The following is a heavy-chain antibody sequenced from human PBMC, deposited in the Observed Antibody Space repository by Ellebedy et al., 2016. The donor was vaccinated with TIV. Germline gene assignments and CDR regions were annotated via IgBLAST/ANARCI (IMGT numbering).Heavy chain of an antibody. CDR1: GFTFSSYW. V-gene: IGHV3-7*01. CDR2: MKGDGSEK. J-gene: IGHJ4*02. Sequence: PGGSLRLSCAASGFTFSSYWMSWVRQAPGKGLEWVAMMKGDGSEKYYVDSVKGRFTISRDNAKNSLFLQMDSLRAEDTAVYFCARIIEAGGRSLDSWGQGTLVTASS. CDR3: ARIIEAGGRSLDS. D-gene: IGHD6-13*01.